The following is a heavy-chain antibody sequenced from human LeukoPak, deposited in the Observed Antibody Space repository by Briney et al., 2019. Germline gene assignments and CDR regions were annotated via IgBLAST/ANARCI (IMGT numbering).Heavy chain of an antibody. CDR2: INWNGDNT. Sequence: GGSLRLSRVDSGFTFTDFGMSWVRQAPGKELEWVSGINWNGDNTDYADSVKGRFTISRDNAKNSLYLQMNSLRAEDTAVYYCAREGGDYAIFDYWGQGTLVTVSS. V-gene: IGHV3-20*04. CDR1: GFTFTDFG. D-gene: IGHD4-17*01. CDR3: AREGGDYAIFDY. J-gene: IGHJ4*02.